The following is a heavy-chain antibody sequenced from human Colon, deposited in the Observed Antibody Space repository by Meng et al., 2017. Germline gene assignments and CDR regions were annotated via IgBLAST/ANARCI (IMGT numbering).Heavy chain of an antibody. CDR1: GYTFTSYE. V-gene: IGHV1-8*02. J-gene: IGHJ4*02. Sequence: QGQRVQAGAEVKRPAASVTVSSKASGYTFTSYEINWMRQAPGQGFAWMGWVSPSSGNTGYAQKFQGRLPMTRNISITTAYMELSSLRFDDTGVYYCARTATRWGQGTLVTVSS. CDR2: VSPSSGNT. CDR3: ARTATR.